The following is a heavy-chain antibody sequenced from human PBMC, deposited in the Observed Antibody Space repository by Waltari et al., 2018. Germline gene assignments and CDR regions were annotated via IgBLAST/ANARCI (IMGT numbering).Heavy chain of an antibody. Sequence: QVQLVQSGAEVKEPGASVKVFCKASGYTFTGYYMHWVRQAPGQGLEWMGWIKPDSGGTNYAQNFQGRVTMTRDTSISTAYMELSRLRSDDTAVYYCARDRGYSGYVNFDSWGQGTLVTVSS. D-gene: IGHD5-12*01. CDR2: IKPDSGGT. V-gene: IGHV1-2*02. J-gene: IGHJ4*02. CDR3: ARDRGYSGYVNFDS. CDR1: GYTFTGYY.